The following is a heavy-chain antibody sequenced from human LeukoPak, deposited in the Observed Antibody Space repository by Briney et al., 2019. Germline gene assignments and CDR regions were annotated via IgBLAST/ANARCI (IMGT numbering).Heavy chain of an antibody. J-gene: IGHJ4*02. CDR2: IGTAGDT. CDR1: GFTFSSYD. V-gene: IGHV3-13*01. D-gene: IGHD2-2*02. Sequence: GGSLRLSCAASGFTFSSYDMHWVRQATGKGLEWVSAIGTAGDTYYPGSVKGRFTISRDNSENTLYLQMNSLRAEDTAVYYCAGYNCSSTSCYTGGFDYWGQGTLVTVSS. CDR3: AGYNCSSTSCYTGGFDY.